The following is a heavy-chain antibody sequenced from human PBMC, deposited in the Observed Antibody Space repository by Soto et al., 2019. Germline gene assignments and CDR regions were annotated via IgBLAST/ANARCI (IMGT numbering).Heavy chain of an antibody. Sequence: QVQLVESGGGVVQPGRSLRLSCAASGFTFSSYAMHWVRQAPGKGLEWVAVISYDGSNKYYADSVKGRFTISRDNSKNTLYLQMNSVRAEDTAVYCCARARQQLVLDYWGQGTLVTVSS. J-gene: IGHJ4*02. D-gene: IGHD6-13*01. CDR2: ISYDGSNK. V-gene: IGHV3-30-3*01. CDR1: GFTFSSYA. CDR3: ARARQQLVLDY.